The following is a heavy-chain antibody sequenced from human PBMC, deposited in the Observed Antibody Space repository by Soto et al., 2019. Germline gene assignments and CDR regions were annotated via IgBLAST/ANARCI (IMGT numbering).Heavy chain of an antibody. CDR3: ARVGSGYDY. J-gene: IGHJ4*02. CDR1: GFIFSSYS. D-gene: IGHD5-12*01. Sequence: GGSLRLSCAASGFIFSSYSMHWVRQAPGKGLEYVSAISYGGTTYYADSVKGRFTISRDNSKNTLYLQMGSLRAEDMAVYYCARVGSGYDYWGQGTLVTVS. V-gene: IGHV3-64*02. CDR2: ISYGGTT.